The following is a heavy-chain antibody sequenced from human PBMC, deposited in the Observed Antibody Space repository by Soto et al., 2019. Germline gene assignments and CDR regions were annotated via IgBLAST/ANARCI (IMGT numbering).Heavy chain of an antibody. CDR3: GRDMDSYGYGLFNF. CDR2: IKEDGSEK. D-gene: IGHD5-18*01. Sequence: EVQLVESGGGLVQPGGSLRLSCAGSGFIFSNFWMSWVRQAPGKGLEWVANIKEDGSEKHSMDSVKGRFTISRDNDQSSLYLQMNSLRPESTAVYYCGRDMDSYGYGLFNFWGQGTLVTVSS. V-gene: IGHV3-7*04. CDR1: GFIFSNFW. J-gene: IGHJ4*02.